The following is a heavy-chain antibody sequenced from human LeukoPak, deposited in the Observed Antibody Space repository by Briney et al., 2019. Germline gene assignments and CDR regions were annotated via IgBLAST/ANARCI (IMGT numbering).Heavy chain of an antibody. D-gene: IGHD1-26*01. Sequence: SQTLSLTCTVSGGSIISDNHFWSWIRQHPGKDLEWLGYIHHSGRAFYSPPLESRLTISLDTSKNQFSLKLNSVIGADTAVYYCAREVNRPTDADAFDIWGQGTMVTVSS. CDR3: AREVNRPTDADAFDI. CDR2: IHHSGRA. CDR1: GGSIISDNHF. J-gene: IGHJ3*02. V-gene: IGHV4-31*03.